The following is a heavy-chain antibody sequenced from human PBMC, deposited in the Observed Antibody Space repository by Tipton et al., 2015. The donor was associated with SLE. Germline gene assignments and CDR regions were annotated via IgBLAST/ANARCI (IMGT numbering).Heavy chain of an antibody. CDR1: GGSISSSNW. CDR2: IYYSGST. D-gene: IGHD5-18*01. CDR3: ARERNTAGSDAFDI. Sequence: TLSLTCAVSGGSISSSNWWSWVRQPPGKGLEWIGYIYYSGSTYYNPSLKSRVTISVDTSKNQFSLNLSSVTAADTAVYYCARERNTAGSDAFDIWGQGTMVTVSS. V-gene: IGHV4-4*02. J-gene: IGHJ3*02.